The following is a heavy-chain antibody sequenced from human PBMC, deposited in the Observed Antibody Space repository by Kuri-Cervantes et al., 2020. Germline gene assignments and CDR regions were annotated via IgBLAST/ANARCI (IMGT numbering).Heavy chain of an antibody. CDR2: ISYDGSNK. Sequence: GESPKIPCAASGFTFGSYCMHWVPQAPGKGLEWVAGISYDGSNKYYADSVKGRFTISRDNSKNTLYLQMNSLRAEDTALYYCAKDVDHRMGPYYFDYWGQGTLVTVSS. CDR1: GFTFGSYC. J-gene: IGHJ4*01. CDR3: AKDVDHRMGPYYFDY. V-gene: IGHV3-30*18. D-gene: IGHD1-26*01.